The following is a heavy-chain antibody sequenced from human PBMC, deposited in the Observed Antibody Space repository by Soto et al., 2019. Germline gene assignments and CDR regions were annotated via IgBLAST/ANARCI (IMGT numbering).Heavy chain of an antibody. CDR1: GLTFCSYC. V-gene: IGHV3-48*01. Sequence: GGSLTVARPACGLTFCSYCMNSVQQAPGKGLEWVSYISSSSSTIYYADSVKGRFTISRDNAKNSLYLQMNSLRAEDTAVYYCARDPYGDHSFDSGCQGTLATVSA. J-gene: IGHJ4*02. D-gene: IGHD4-17*01. CDR3: ARDPYGDHSFDS. CDR2: ISSSSSTI.